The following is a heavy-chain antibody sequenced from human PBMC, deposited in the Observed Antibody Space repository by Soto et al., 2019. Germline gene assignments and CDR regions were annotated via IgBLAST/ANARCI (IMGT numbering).Heavy chain of an antibody. D-gene: IGHD6-19*01. CDR1: GFTFSSYS. J-gene: IGHJ4*02. Sequence: EVQLVESGGGLVKPGGSLRLSCAASGFTFSSYSMNWVRQAPGKGLEWVSSISSSSSYIYYADSVKGRFTISRDNAKHSLYLQMNSLRAEDTAVYYCASEISDSSGWGPPGYWGQGTLVTVSS. CDR3: ASEISDSSGWGPPGY. CDR2: ISSSSSYI. V-gene: IGHV3-21*01.